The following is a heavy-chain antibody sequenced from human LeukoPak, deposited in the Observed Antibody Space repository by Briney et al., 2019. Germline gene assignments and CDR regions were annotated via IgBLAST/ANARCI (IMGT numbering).Heavy chain of an antibody. CDR3: ARGLPTRGSSWFEP. CDR2: TNPNTGNR. Sequence: ASVKVSCKAPGYTFTSSDINWVRQAAGQGLEWLGWTNPNTGNRAYAPKFQGRVTMTRDTSSSTAYMELSSLTSDDTAVYYCARGLPTRGSSWFEPWGQGTLVTVSS. CDR1: GYTFTSSD. J-gene: IGHJ5*02. V-gene: IGHV1-8*01. D-gene: IGHD3-10*01.